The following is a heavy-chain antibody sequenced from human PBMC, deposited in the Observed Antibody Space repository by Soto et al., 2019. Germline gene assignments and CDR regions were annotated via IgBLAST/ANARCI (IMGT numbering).Heavy chain of an antibody. V-gene: IGHV1-18*01. Sequence: ASVKVSCKASGYTFTSYGISWVRQAPGQGLEWMGWISAYNGNTNYAQKLQGRVTMTTDTSTSTAYMELRSLRSDDTAVYYCARTYRLASRGSEGPDYWGQGTLVTVSS. D-gene: IGHD1-26*01. J-gene: IGHJ4*02. CDR2: ISAYNGNT. CDR1: GYTFTSYG. CDR3: ARTYRLASRGSEGPDY.